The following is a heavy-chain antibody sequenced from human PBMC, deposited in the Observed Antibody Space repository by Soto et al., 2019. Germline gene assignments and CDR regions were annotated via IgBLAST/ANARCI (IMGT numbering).Heavy chain of an antibody. V-gene: IGHV3-23*01. J-gene: IGHJ6*03. D-gene: IGHD2-2*01. CDR2: ISGSGGST. CDR3: AKAHVVVPASYLGQVGSKYYYMDV. CDR1: GFTFSSYA. Sequence: GGSLRLSCAASGFTFSSYAMSWVRQAPGKGLEWVSAISGSGGSTYYADSVKGRFTISRDNSKNTLYLQMNSLRAEDTAVYYCAKAHVVVPASYLGQVGSKYYYMDVWGKGTTVTVSS.